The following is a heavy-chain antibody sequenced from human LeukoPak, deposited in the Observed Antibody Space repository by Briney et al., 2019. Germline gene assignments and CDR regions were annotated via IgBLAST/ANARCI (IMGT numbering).Heavy chain of an antibody. CDR3: ARDNCPHAFDI. CDR1: GFSFSNYA. J-gene: IGHJ3*02. V-gene: IGHV3-23*01. CDR2: ISGSGGRT. Sequence: GGPLRLSCAASGFSFSNYAMTGVRQAPGRGLEWVSTISGSGGRTYYADSVKGRFPISRDKAKNTRDLQKDRLRADDTSVYYCARDNCPHAFDIWRQGTMVTVSS. D-gene: IGHD2-15*01.